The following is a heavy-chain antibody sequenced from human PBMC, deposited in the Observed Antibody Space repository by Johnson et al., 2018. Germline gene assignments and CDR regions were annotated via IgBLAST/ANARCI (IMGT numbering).Heavy chain of an antibody. V-gene: IGHV3-30*18. CDR2: ISYDGSNK. Sequence: QVQLVESGGGVVQPGRSLRLSCAASGFTFSSYGMHWVRQAPGKGLEWVAVISYDGSNKYYADSVKGRFTISRDNSKNTLYLQMNSLRAEDTAVDYCAKDRVAATPRHYYYIDVWGKGTTVTVSS. CDR3: AKDRVAATPRHYYYIDV. D-gene: IGHD2-15*01. J-gene: IGHJ6*03. CDR1: GFTFSSYG.